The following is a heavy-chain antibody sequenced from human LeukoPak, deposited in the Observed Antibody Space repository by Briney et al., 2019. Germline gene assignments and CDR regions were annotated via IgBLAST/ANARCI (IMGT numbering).Heavy chain of an antibody. Sequence: SETLSLTCTVSGGSISSYYWSWIRQPPGKGLEWIGYIYYSGSTNYNPSLKSRVTIAVDTSKNQFSLKLSSVTAADTAMYYCARAAPTSGYASSGYYPLDYWGQGTLVTVSS. CDR3: ARAAPTSGYASSGYYPLDY. D-gene: IGHD3-22*01. CDR1: GGSISSYY. J-gene: IGHJ4*02. CDR2: IYYSGST. V-gene: IGHV4-59*01.